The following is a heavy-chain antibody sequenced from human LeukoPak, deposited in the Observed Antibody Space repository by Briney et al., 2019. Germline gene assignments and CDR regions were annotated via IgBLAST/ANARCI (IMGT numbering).Heavy chain of an antibody. CDR1: GFTVSSTH. CDR2: ISYDGSNK. V-gene: IGHV3-30*18. Sequence: GGSLRLSCEASGFTVSSTHMVWVRQAPGKGLEWVAVISYDGSNKYYADSVKGRFTISRDNSKNTLYLQMNSLRAEDTAVYYCAKDSSSSGWLTNYYYGMDVWGQGTTVTVSS. D-gene: IGHD6-19*01. CDR3: AKDSSSSGWLTNYYYGMDV. J-gene: IGHJ6*02.